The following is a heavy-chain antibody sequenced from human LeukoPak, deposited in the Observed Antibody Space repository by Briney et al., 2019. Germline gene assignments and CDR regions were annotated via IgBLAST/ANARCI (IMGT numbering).Heavy chain of an antibody. Sequence: SETLSLTCTVSGGSISSGSYYWSWLRQPAGKGLEWIGRIYTSGSTNYNPSLKSRVTISVDTSKNQFSLKLSSVTAADTAVYYCAKDIIGWSFDYWGQGTLVTVSS. D-gene: IGHD2-15*01. CDR1: GGSISSGSYY. CDR2: IYTSGST. V-gene: IGHV4-61*02. CDR3: AKDIIGWSFDY. J-gene: IGHJ4*02.